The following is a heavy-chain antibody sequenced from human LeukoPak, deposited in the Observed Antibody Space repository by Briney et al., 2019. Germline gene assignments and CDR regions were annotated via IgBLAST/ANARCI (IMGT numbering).Heavy chain of an antibody. Sequence: PGGSLRLSCAASGFTFSSYGMHWVRQAPGKGLEWVAVISYDGSNKYYADSVKGRFTISRDNSKNTLYLQMNSLRAEDTAVYYCAKRAPVGYWGQGTLVTVSS. V-gene: IGHV3-30*18. J-gene: IGHJ4*02. CDR1: GFTFSSYG. CDR3: AKRAPVGY. CDR2: ISYDGSNK.